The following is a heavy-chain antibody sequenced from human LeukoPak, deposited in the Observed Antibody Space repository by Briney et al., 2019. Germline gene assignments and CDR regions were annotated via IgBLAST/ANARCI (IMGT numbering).Heavy chain of an antibody. CDR2: INHSGST. CDR1: GGSFSGYY. CDR3: ARVLGYCSSTSCPDY. Sequence: SETLSLTCAVYGGSFSGYYWGWIRQPPGKGLEWIGEINHSGSTNYNPSLKSRVTISVDTSKNQFSLKLSSVTAADTAVYYCARVLGYCSSTSCPDYWGQGTLVTVSS. D-gene: IGHD2-2*01. J-gene: IGHJ4*02. V-gene: IGHV4-34*01.